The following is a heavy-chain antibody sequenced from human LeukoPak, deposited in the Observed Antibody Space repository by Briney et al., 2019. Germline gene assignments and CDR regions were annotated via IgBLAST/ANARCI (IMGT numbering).Heavy chain of an antibody. D-gene: IGHD5-12*01. CDR1: GYTFTGYY. J-gene: IGHJ4*02. Sequence: EASVKVSCKASGYTFTGYYMHWVRQAPGQGLEWMGWINPNSGGTNYAQKFQGWVTMTRDTSISTAYTELSRLRSDDTAVYYCARAAYSGYDPPDYWGQGTLVTVSS. CDR2: INPNSGGT. CDR3: ARAAYSGYDPPDY. V-gene: IGHV1-2*04.